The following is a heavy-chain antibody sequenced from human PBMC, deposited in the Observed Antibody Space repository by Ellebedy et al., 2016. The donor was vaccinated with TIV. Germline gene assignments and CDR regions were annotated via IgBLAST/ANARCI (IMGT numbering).Heavy chain of an antibody. D-gene: IGHD4-17*01. CDR1: GFTSSTYE. Sequence: GESLKISCVASGFTSSTYEIHWVRQAPGKGLEWGSYISSTRSRMFYAGSVKGRFTISRDNAKRSLHLQMSSLRDEDTAVYYCATEEEVTTIAFEFWGQGALVTVSS. J-gene: IGHJ4*02. CDR3: ATEEEVTTIAFEF. V-gene: IGHV3-48*03. CDR2: ISSTRSRM.